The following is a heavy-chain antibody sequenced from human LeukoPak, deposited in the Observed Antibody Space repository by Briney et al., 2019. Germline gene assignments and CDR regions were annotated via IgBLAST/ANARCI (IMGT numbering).Heavy chain of an antibody. V-gene: IGHV4-31*03. CDR1: GGSIGNDGYY. D-gene: IGHD3-10*01. CDR3: ARGRYYGFSGDS. J-gene: IGHJ4*02. CDR2: IYYSGAA. Sequence: PSRTLSLTCTVSGGSIGNDGYYWNWLRQHPGRGLEWIAFIYYSGAASYNPSLKSRVTISVDTSTNQFSLKLTSVTAADTAVYFCARGRYYGFSGDSWGQGTLVTVSS.